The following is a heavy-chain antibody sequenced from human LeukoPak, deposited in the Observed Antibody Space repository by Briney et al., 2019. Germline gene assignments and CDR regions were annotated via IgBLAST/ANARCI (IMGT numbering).Heavy chain of an antibody. CDR3: AKVSSSSWVDY. CDR2: IRGSGGST. J-gene: IGHJ4*02. V-gene: IGHV3-23*01. CDR1: GFTFSSYA. Sequence: GGSLRLSCAASGFTFSSYAMSWVRQAPGKGLEWVSTIRGSGGSTYYADSVKGRFTISRDNSKNTLYLQMNSLRAEDTAVYYCAKVSSSSWVDYWGQGTLVTVSS. D-gene: IGHD6-13*01.